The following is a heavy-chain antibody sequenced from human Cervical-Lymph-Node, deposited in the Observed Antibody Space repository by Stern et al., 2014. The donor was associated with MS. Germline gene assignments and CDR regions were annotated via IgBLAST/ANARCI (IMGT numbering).Heavy chain of an antibody. CDR2: IYPGDSET. J-gene: IGHJ4*02. Sequence: VQLVESGAELIRPGESLKISCKGSGFKFSIYWIAWVRQMPGKGLEWMGIIYPGDSETRYSPSFQGQVTMSADKSTSTAYLQWITLNASDTAMYFCARQTTAWASDVWGQGTLVTVSS. V-gene: IGHV5-51*01. CDR3: ARQTTAWASDV. D-gene: IGHD1-14*01. CDR1: GFKFSIYW.